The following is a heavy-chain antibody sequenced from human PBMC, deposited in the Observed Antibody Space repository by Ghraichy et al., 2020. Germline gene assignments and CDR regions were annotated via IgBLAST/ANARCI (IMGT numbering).Heavy chain of an antibody. CDR3: ARPDCSGGNCYSRGYYFDY. CDR1: GASINGYY. J-gene: IGHJ4*02. V-gene: IGHV4-59*01. Sequence: LSLTCTVSGASINGYYWSWIRLPPGKGLEWIGYIYDNGNTNYDPSLKSRVTMSVDTSKNQFSLRLNSVTAADTAMYYCARPDCSGGNCYSRGYYFDYWGQGALVTVSS. D-gene: IGHD2-15*01. CDR2: IYDNGNT.